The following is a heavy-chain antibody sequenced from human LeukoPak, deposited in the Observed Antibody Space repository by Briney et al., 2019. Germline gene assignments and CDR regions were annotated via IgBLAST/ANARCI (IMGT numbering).Heavy chain of an antibody. J-gene: IGHJ4*02. D-gene: IGHD4/OR15-4a*01. V-gene: IGHV4-31*03. Sequence: TLSLTCTVSGGSISSGGYYWGWIRQHPGKGLEWIGYIYYSGSTYYNPSLKSRVTISVDTSKNQFSLKLSSVTAADTAVYYCARVGTISSYYFDYWAREPWSPSPQ. CDR3: ARVGTISSYYFDY. CDR1: GGSISSGGYY. CDR2: IYYSGST.